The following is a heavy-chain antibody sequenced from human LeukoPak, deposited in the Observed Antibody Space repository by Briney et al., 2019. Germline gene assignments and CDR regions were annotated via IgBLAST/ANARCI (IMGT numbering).Heavy chain of an antibody. CDR3: ARVYGSGSYYYYYGMDV. CDR2: IRYDGSNN. J-gene: IGHJ6*02. V-gene: IGHV3-30*02. D-gene: IGHD3-10*01. CDR1: GFTFSSYG. Sequence: GGSLRLSCAASGFTFSSYGIHWVRQTPGKGLEWVAFIRYDGSNNYYADSVKGRFTISRDNSKNTLYLQMNSLRAEDTAVYYCARVYGSGSYYYYYGMDVWGQGTTVTVSS.